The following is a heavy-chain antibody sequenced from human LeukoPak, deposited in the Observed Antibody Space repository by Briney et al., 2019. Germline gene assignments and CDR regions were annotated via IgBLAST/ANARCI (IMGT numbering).Heavy chain of an antibody. CDR3: ARDRDYYDSSGYYPGGDYYGMDV. D-gene: IGHD3-22*01. CDR1: GGSINNYY. CDR2: IYHSGST. J-gene: IGHJ6*02. Sequence: SETLSLTCTVSGGSINNYYWSWIRQPPGKGLEWIGDIYHSGSTNYNPSLKSRVTISVDTSKNQFSLKLSSVTAADTAVYYCARDRDYYDSSGYYPGGDYYGMDVWGQGTTVTVSS. V-gene: IGHV4-59*12.